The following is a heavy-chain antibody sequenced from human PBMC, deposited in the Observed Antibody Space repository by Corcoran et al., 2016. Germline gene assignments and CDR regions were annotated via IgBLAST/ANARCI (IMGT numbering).Heavy chain of an antibody. CDR2: VSAYNGNT. CDR3: AKHGYDSSTSCENWFDP. D-gene: IGHD2-2*01. Sequence: QVQLVQSGAEVKKPGASVKVSCKASGYTFTSYGISWVRQAPGQGLEWMGWVSAYNGNTNYAQKLQGRVTMTTDTSTSTAYMELRSLRSDDTAVYYCAKHGYDSSTSCENWFDPWGQGTLVTVSS. V-gene: IGHV1-18*01. J-gene: IGHJ5*02. CDR1: GYTFTSYG.